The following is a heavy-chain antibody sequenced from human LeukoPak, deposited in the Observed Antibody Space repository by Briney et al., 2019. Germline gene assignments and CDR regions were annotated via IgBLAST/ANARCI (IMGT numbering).Heavy chain of an antibody. CDR2: INAGNGNT. J-gene: IGHJ3*02. CDR3: ARDGLAAAGMEAFDI. CDR1: GYTFTSYA. D-gene: IGHD6-13*01. V-gene: IGHV1-3*01. Sequence: ASVKVSCKASGYTFTSYAMHWVRQAPGQRLEWMGWINAGNGNTKYSQKFQGRVTITRDTSASTAYMELSSLRSEDTAVYYCARDGLAAAGMEAFDIWGQGTMVTVSS.